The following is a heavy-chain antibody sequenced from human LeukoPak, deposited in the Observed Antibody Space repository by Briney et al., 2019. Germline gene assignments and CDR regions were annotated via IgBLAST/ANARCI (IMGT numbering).Heavy chain of an antibody. V-gene: IGHV4-38-2*02. D-gene: IGHD6-13*01. CDR2: IYHSGST. J-gene: IGHJ5*02. CDR1: GYAISSGYF. Sequence: PSETLSLTCSVSGYAISSGYFWGWIRQPPGQGLEWIGTIYHSGSTYYNPSLKSRVTISVDTSKNQFSLKLSSVIAADTAVYYCARGYSSSWYFNWFDPWGQGTLVTVSS. CDR3: ARGYSSSWYFNWFDP.